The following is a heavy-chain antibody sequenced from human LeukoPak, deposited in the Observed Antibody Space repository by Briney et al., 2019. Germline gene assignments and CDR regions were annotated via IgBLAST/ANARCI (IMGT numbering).Heavy chain of an antibody. D-gene: IGHD4-23*01. CDR1: GFTFSSYW. CDR2: INSDGSGT. J-gene: IGHJ4*02. Sequence: GGSLRLSCAASGFTFSSYWMHWVRQAPGKGLMWVSRINSDGSGTNDADSVKGRFTISRDNAKNTLYLQMNSLRAEDTAVYYCARTRYGGNNYFDYWGQGSLVTVSS. CDR3: ARTRYGGNNYFDY. V-gene: IGHV3-74*01.